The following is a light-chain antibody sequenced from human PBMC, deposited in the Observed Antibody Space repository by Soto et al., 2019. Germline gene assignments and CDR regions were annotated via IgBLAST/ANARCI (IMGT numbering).Light chain of an antibody. CDR1: SSNIGSNT. CDR3: KSYAGSNTYV. J-gene: IGLJ1*01. Sequence: QSVLTQPPSASGTPGQRVTISCSGSSSNIGSNTVNWYQQLPGTAPKLLMYSNHQRPSGVPDRFPGSKSGNTASLTVSGLQAADEADYFCKSYAGSNTYVFGSGTKV. CDR2: SNH. V-gene: IGLV1-44*01.